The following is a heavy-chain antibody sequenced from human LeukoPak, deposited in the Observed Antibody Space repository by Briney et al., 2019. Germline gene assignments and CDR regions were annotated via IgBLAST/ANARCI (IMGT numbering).Heavy chain of an antibody. CDR1: GFTFSSYG. CDR3: AKGVQLWYHYYGMDV. D-gene: IGHD5-18*01. CDR2: ISYDGSDK. V-gene: IGHV3-30*18. Sequence: QTGGSLRLSCAASGFTFSSYGMHWVRQAPGKGLGWVAVISYDGSDKYYAESVKGRFTISRDNAKKTLYLQMSSLRGEDTAVYYCAKGVQLWYHYYGMDVWGQGTTVIVSS. J-gene: IGHJ6*02.